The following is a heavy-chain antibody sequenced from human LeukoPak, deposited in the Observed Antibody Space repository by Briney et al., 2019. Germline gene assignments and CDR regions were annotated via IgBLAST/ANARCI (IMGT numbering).Heavy chain of an antibody. CDR3: AREGEELRYFDWFKYYYYYMDV. V-gene: IGHV1-2*02. CDR2: INPNSGGT. Sequence: GASVKVSCKASGYTFTGYYMHWVRQAPGQGLEWMGWINPNSGGTNYAQKFQGRVTMTRDMSTSTVYMELSSLRSEDTAVYYCAREGEELRYFDWFKYYYYYMDVWGKGTTVTVSS. D-gene: IGHD3-9*01. J-gene: IGHJ6*03. CDR1: GYTFTGYY.